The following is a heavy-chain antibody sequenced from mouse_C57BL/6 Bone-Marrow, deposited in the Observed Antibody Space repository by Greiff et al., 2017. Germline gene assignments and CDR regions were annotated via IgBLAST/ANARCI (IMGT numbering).Heavy chain of an antibody. CDR1: GYTFTSYW. CDR3: AREDDGYYLYYAMDY. J-gene: IGHJ4*01. V-gene: IGHV1-55*01. D-gene: IGHD2-3*01. Sequence: QVQLKESGAELVKPGASVKMSCKASGYTFTSYWITWVKQRPGQGLEWIGDIYPGSGSTNYNEKFKSKATLTVDTSSSTAYMQLSSLTSEDSAVYYCAREDDGYYLYYAMDYWGQGTSVTVSS. CDR2: IYPGSGST.